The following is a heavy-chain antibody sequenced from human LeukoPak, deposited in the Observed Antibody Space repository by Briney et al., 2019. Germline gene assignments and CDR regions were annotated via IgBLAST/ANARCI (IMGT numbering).Heavy chain of an antibody. Sequence: PGGSLRLSCAASGFTFDDYGMSWVRRVPGKGLEWVSGINWNGGSTGYADSVKGRFTISRDNAKNSLYLQMNSLRAEDTALYYCARDGTYYCDSSGYYYLDYWGQGTLVTVSS. V-gene: IGHV3-20*04. CDR3: ARDGTYYCDSSGYYYLDY. J-gene: IGHJ4*02. CDR2: INWNGGST. CDR1: GFTFDDYG. D-gene: IGHD3-22*01.